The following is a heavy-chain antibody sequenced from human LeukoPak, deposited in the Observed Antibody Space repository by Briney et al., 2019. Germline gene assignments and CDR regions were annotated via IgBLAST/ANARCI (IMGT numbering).Heavy chain of an antibody. CDR1: GYTFTSFG. CDR3: ARAIVATITGRYYFDY. V-gene: IGHV1-18*01. D-gene: IGHD5-12*01. J-gene: IGHJ4*02. CDR2: ISAYNGNT. Sequence: ASVKVSCKASGYTFTSFGISWVRQAPGQGLEWMGWISAYNGNTNYAQKLQGRVTMTTDTSTSTAYMELRSLRSDDTAVYYCARAIVATITGRYYFDYWGQGTLVTVSS.